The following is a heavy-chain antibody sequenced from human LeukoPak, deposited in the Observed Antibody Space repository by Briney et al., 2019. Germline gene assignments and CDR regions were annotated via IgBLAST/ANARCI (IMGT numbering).Heavy chain of an antibody. CDR2: IYPGDSDT. CDR1: GXRFTSYW. J-gene: IGHJ3*02. CDR3: ARRRGRYSGDAFDI. Sequence: PGESLKISCKGSGXRFTSYWIGWVRQMPGKGLEWMGFIYPGDSDTRYSPSFQGQVTISADKSMSTAYLQWSSLKASDTAMYYCARRRGRYSGDAFDIWGQGTMVTVSS. V-gene: IGHV5-51*01. D-gene: IGHD1-26*01.